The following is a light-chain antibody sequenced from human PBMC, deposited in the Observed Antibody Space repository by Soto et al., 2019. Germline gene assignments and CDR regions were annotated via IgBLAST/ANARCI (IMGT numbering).Light chain of an antibody. Sequence: DIQMTQSPSSLSASEGDRVTITCRASQSIRYPLNWYQQKPGKAPKLLIYAASTLQGGVPSRFSGRGSETDFTLTISSLQPEDLATYYCQQTYNTPLTFGGGTKVEIK. CDR1: QSIRYP. V-gene: IGKV1-39*01. CDR2: AAS. CDR3: QQTYNTPLT. J-gene: IGKJ4*01.